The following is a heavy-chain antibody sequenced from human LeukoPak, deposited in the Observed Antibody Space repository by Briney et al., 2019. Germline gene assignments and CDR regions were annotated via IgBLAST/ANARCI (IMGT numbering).Heavy chain of an antibody. D-gene: IGHD4-11*01. CDR3: ARERDYPDAFDI. Sequence: GGSLRLSCAASGFTVSSNYMSWVRQAPGKGLEWVSVIYSGGSTYYADSVKGRFTISRDNSKNTLYLQMNSLRVEDTAVYYCARERDYPDAFDIWGQGTMVTVSS. J-gene: IGHJ3*02. CDR2: IYSGGST. V-gene: IGHV3-53*01. CDR1: GFTVSSNY.